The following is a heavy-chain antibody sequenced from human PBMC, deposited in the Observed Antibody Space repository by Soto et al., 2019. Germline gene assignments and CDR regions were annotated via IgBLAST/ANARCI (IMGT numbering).Heavy chain of an antibody. CDR2: ISAYNGNT. CDR1: GYTFTSYG. CDR3: ARDRSVAAAGDAFDI. D-gene: IGHD6-13*01. J-gene: IGHJ3*02. Sequence: GASVKVSCKASGYTFTSYGISWVRQAPEQGLEWMGWISAYNGNTNYAQKLQGRVTMTTDTSTSTAYMELRSLRSDDTAVYYCARDRSVAAAGDAFDIWGQGTMVTVSS. V-gene: IGHV1-18*01.